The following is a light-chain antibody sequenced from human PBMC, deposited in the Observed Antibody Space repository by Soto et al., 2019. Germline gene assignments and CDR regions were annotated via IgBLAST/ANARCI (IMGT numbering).Light chain of an antibody. Sequence: QSVLTQPRSVSGSPGQSVTISCTGTSSDVGGFNYVSWYQQHPGKAPNLMIHHVSQRPSGVPDRFSCSKSGNTASLTISGLQAEDEDDYYCCSYAGTYTYVVFGGGTQLTVL. CDR3: CSYAGTYTYVV. J-gene: IGLJ2*01. V-gene: IGLV2-11*01. CDR1: SSDVGGFNY. CDR2: HVS.